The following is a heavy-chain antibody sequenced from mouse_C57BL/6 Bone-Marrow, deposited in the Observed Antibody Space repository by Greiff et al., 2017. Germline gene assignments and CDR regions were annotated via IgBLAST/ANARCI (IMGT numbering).Heavy chain of an antibody. CDR1: GFNIKDYY. D-gene: IGHD1-1*01. V-gene: IGHV14-2*01. CDR3: TRSLIYYGTNY. J-gene: IGHJ2*01. CDR2: IDPEDGET. Sequence: VQLQQSGAELVKPGASVKLSCTASGFNIKDYYLHWVKQRTEQGLEWIGRIDPEDGETKYAPKFQDKATITADTSSNTSYLQLSSLTAEDTAVYYGTRSLIYYGTNYWGQGTTRTVAS.